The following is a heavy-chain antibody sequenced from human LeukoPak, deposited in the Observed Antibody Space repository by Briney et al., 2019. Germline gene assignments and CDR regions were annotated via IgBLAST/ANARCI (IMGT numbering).Heavy chain of an antibody. CDR1: GGTFSSYT. Sequence: SVKVSCKASGGTFSSYTISWVRQAPGQGLEWMGGIIPIFGTANYAQKFQGRVTITADESTSTAYMELSSLRSEDTAVYYCARGRYSSSINSMDVWGQGTTVTVSS. J-gene: IGHJ6*02. CDR2: IIPIFGTA. CDR3: ARGRYSSSINSMDV. V-gene: IGHV1-69*13. D-gene: IGHD6-6*01.